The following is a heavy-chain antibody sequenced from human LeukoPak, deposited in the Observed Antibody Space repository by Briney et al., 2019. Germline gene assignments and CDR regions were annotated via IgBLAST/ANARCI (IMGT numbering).Heavy chain of an antibody. V-gene: IGHV3-30*03. Sequence: PGRSLRLSCAASGFTFSSYGMHWVRQAPGKGLEWVAVISYDGSNKYYADSVKGRFTISRDNSKNTLYLQMNSLRAEDTAVYYCASFRDWFDPWGQGTLVTVSS. CDR3: ASFRDWFDP. CDR2: ISYDGSNK. J-gene: IGHJ5*02. CDR1: GFTFSSYG.